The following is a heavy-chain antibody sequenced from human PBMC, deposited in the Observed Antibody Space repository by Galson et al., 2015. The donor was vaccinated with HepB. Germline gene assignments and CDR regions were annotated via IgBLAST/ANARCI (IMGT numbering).Heavy chain of an antibody. Sequence: TLSLTCTVSGGSISSGSYYWSWIRQPAGKGLEWIGRIYTSGSTNYNPSLKSRVTMSVDTSKNQFSLKLSSVTAADTAVYYCARSGTGDRRRYMDVWGKGTTVTVSS. CDR1: GGSISSGSYY. CDR3: ARSGTGDRRRYMDV. D-gene: IGHD7-27*01. V-gene: IGHV4-61*02. J-gene: IGHJ6*03. CDR2: IYTSGST.